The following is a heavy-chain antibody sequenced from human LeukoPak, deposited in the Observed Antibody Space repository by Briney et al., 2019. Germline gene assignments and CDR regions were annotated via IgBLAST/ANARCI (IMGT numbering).Heavy chain of an antibody. D-gene: IGHD3-16*01. J-gene: IGHJ1*01. Sequence: GGSLRLSCAASGFTFSSHGMNWVRQAPGKGLEWVSGISPSGGITYYTDSVKGRFTISRDNSKNTQSLQMNSLGAEDTAVYYCAKDDDWGRYKHWGQGTLVTVSS. CDR2: ISPSGGIT. CDR1: GFTFSSHG. CDR3: AKDDDWGRYKH. V-gene: IGHV3-23*01.